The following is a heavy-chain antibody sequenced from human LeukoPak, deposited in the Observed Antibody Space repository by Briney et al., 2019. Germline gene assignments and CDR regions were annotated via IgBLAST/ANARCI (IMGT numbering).Heavy chain of an antibody. V-gene: IGHV3-7*01. CDR3: ARDDSGPDY. Sequence: GGSLRLSCAASGFTFSSYWMSWVRQAPGKGLEWVANIKQDGSEKYYVDSVKGRFTISRDNAKNTLYLQMNSLRVEDAAVYYCARDDSGPDYWGQGTLVTVSS. CDR1: GFTFSSYW. J-gene: IGHJ4*02. CDR2: IKQDGSEK. D-gene: IGHD6-19*01.